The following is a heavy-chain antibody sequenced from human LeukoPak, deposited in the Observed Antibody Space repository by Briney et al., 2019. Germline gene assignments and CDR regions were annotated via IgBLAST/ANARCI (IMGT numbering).Heavy chain of an antibody. V-gene: IGHV4-34*01. Sequence: SGTLSVTSAVYGGSFSGYYWSWMRQPPGKGLGWIGEINHSGSTNYNPSLKSRVTISVDTSKNQYSLKLRSVIAADTAVYYCARYCSSTSYFDAFDIWGQGTMVTVSS. D-gene: IGHD2-2*01. CDR3: ARYCSSTSYFDAFDI. J-gene: IGHJ3*02. CDR2: INHSGST. CDR1: GGSFSGYY.